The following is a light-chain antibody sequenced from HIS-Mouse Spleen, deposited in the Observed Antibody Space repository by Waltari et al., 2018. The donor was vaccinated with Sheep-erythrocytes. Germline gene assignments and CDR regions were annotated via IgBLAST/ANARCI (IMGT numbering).Light chain of an antibody. J-gene: IGKJ3*01. V-gene: IGKV1-5*03. CDR1: QSISSW. Sequence: DIQMTQSPSTLSASVGDRVTITCRASQSISSWLAWYQQKPGKAPKLLIYKASSLESGVPSRFSGSGSWTEFTLTISSLQPDDFATYYCQQYNSSLTFGPGTKVDIK. CDR3: QQYNSSLT. CDR2: KAS.